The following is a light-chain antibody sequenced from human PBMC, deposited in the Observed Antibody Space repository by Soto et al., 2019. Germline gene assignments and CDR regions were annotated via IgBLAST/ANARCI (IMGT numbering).Light chain of an antibody. CDR1: NIGSKS. Sequence: ALTQPPSVSVAPGKTARITCGGNNIGSKSVHWYQQKPGQAPVLVIYYDSDRPSGIPERFSGSNSGNTATLTISRVEAGDEADYYCQVWDSSSDHVVFGGGTKLTVL. CDR2: YDS. V-gene: IGLV3-21*04. J-gene: IGLJ2*01. CDR3: QVWDSSSDHVV.